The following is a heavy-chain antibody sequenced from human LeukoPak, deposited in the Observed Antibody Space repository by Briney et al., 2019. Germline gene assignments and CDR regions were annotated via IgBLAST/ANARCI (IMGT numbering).Heavy chain of an antibody. CDR1: GYTFTSNY. CDR3: ARDQEGFDY. Sequence: AASVKVSCKASGYTFTSNYIHWERQAPGQGLEWMGMIYPRDGSTSYAQKFQGRVTVTRDTSTSTVHMELSGLRSEDTAVYYCARDQEGFDYWGQGTLVTVSS. J-gene: IGHJ4*02. V-gene: IGHV1-46*01. CDR2: IYPRDGST.